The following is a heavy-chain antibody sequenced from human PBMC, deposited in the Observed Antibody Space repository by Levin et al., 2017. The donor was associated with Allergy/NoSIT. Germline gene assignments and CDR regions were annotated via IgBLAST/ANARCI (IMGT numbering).Heavy chain of an antibody. CDR2: IKQDGSDK. J-gene: IGHJ4*02. CDR3: AGFNYYGSGSPFDY. CDR1: GITFSSNW. Sequence: AGGSLRLSCAASGITFSSNWMSWVRQAPGKGLEWVANIKQDGSDKYYVDSVKGRFTISRDNAKNSLYLQMNSLRAEDTAVYYCAGFNYYGSGSPFDYWGQGTLVTVSS. V-gene: IGHV3-7*01. D-gene: IGHD3-10*01.